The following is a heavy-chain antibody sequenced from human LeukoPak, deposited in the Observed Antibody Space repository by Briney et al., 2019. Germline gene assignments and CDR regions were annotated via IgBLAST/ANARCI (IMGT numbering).Heavy chain of an antibody. CDR2: INTKNGDP. D-gene: IGHD3/OR15-3a*01. J-gene: IGHJ3*02. Sequence: GASVRLCCKASGYTFTRYAVNRVREAPGQGQGWMGWINTKNGDPAYAHDFTGRFVFSLDTSVTTAYLQISSLRDEDTAMYYCARSGFWTDHPAFDIWGQGTMVTVSS. CDR1: GYTFTRYA. CDR3: ARSGFWTDHPAFDI. V-gene: IGHV7-4-1*02.